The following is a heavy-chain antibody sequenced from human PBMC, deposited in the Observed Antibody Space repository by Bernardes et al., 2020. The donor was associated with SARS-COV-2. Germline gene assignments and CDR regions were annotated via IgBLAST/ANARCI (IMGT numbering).Heavy chain of an antibody. J-gene: IGHJ6*02. Sequence: GGSLRLSCASSGFTFSYYSMNWLRQAPGHGLACTSSISTSSSTIYYADSVEGRFTISRDNAENSLYLEMNSLRAEDTAVYYCTREGEGALSSYYGMDVWGQGTTVTVSS. V-gene: IGHV3-48*01. CDR3: TREGEGALSSYYGMDV. D-gene: IGHD3-16*02. CDR1: GFTFSYYS. CDR2: ISTSSSTI.